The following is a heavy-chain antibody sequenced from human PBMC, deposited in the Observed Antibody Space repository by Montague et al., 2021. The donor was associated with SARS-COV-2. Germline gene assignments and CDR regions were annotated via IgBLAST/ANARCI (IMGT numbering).Heavy chain of an antibody. J-gene: IGHJ3*01. D-gene: IGHD5-24*01. CDR2: TYYSGST. CDR1: GDSINNYY. Sequence: SETLSLTCTVSGDSINNYYWSWIRQPPGKGLEWIGNTYYSGSTMYNPSLKSRVTISVDTSKNQFSLNLISVTAADPAVYSCARLSGYNPFDAFDLWGQGTMVTVSS. V-gene: IGHV4-59*01. CDR3: ARLSGYNPFDAFDL.